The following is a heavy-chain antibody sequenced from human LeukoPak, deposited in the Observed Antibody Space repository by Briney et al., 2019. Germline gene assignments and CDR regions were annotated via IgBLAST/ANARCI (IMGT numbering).Heavy chain of an antibody. V-gene: IGHV3-7*03. CDR3: ARGGYSRDY. CDR2: IKQDGSEK. Sequence: GGSLRLSCAASGFTLTSYWMSWVRQAPGKGLEWVANIKQDGSEKYYVDSVKGRFTISRDNAKNSLYLQVNSLRAEDTAIYYCARGGYSRDYWGQGTLVTVSS. J-gene: IGHJ4*02. CDR1: GFTLTSYW. D-gene: IGHD6-13*01.